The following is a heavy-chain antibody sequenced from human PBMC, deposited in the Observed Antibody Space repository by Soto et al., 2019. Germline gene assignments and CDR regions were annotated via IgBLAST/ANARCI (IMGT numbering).Heavy chain of an antibody. CDR2: IYASGST. D-gene: IGHD3-22*01. J-gene: IGHJ4*02. V-gene: IGHV3-53*01. Sequence: GWSLRLSCAASGFSVNSNYMTWVRQAPGKGLEWVSLIYASGSTYYADSVKGRFTISRDNSKNTLYLQMNNLRAEDTAVYYCARERDTTGYILAYWGQGTLVTVS. CDR1: GFSVNSNY. CDR3: ARERDTTGYILAY.